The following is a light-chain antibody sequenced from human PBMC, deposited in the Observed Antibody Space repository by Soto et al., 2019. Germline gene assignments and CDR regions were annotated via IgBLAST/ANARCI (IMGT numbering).Light chain of an antibody. J-gene: IGKJ5*01. V-gene: IGKV3-20*01. CDR3: QQYANSPIT. CDR2: GAS. CDR1: QFVSSRS. Sequence: VFTRSPFTLSFPPCETATLLCRASQFVSSRSLAWYQQKLGQAPRLLIYGASNRATGIPGRFSASGSGTDFTLTITPLEPEDFAVYFCQQYANSPITFGQGTRLEIK.